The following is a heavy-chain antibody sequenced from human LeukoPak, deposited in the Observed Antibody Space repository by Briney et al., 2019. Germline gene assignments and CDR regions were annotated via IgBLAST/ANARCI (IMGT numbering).Heavy chain of an antibody. CDR2: ISSSSSYI. D-gene: IGHD3-10*01. CDR3: ARWGVGQLLDP. CDR1: GFTFSDYY. J-gene: IGHJ5*02. Sequence: GGSLRLSCAASGFTFSDYYMSWIRQAPGKGLEWVSSISSSSSYIYYADSVKGRFTISRDNAKNSLYLQMNSLRAEDTAVYYCARWGVGQLLDPWGQGTLVTVSS. V-gene: IGHV3-11*06.